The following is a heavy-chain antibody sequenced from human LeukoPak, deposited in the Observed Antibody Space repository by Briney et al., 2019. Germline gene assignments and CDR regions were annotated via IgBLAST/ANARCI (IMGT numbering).Heavy chain of an antibody. J-gene: IGHJ3*02. D-gene: IGHD3-22*01. Sequence: GGSLRLSCAASGFTFSSYWMSWVRQAPGKGLEWVASINQGESAKLYVDSVKGRFTISRDNAKNSLYLQMNSLRAEDTAVYYCARWPVGGYYRNGAFDIWGQGTMVTVSS. V-gene: IGHV3-7*01. CDR3: ARWPVGGYYRNGAFDI. CDR1: GFTFSSYW. CDR2: INQGESAK.